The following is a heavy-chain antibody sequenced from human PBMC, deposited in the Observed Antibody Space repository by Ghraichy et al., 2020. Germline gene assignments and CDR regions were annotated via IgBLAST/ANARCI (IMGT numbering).Heavy chain of an antibody. Sequence: GSLRLSCAASGFSFSSYWMSWVRQAPGKGLEWVANIKEDGSEGYYVDSVKGRFTISRDNAKNSLYLQMNSLRAEDTAVYFCVRNHDYWGQGTPVTVSS. CDR1: GFSFSSYW. V-gene: IGHV3-7*01. CDR3: VRNHDY. J-gene: IGHJ4*02. CDR2: IKEDGSEG.